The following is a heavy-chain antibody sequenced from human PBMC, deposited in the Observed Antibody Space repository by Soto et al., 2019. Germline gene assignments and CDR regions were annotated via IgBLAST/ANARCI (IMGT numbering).Heavy chain of an antibody. CDR3: ARDVGEYCSSTSCNFH. D-gene: IGHD2-2*01. CDR2: ISYDGSNK. Sequence: PVVSLRLSCAASGFTFSSYAMHWVRQAPGKGLEWVAVISYDGSNKYYADSVKGRFTISRDNSKNTLYLQMNSLRAEDTAVYYCARDVGEYCSSTSCNFHWGQGTLVTVAS. CDR1: GFTFSSYA. V-gene: IGHV3-30-3*01. J-gene: IGHJ4*02.